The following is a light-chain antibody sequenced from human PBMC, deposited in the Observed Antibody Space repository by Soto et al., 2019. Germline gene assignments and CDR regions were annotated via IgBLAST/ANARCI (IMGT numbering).Light chain of an antibody. Sequence: DIPMTQSPSSLPASVGDRVTITCRASQTISTYLNWYQQKPGKAPKVLIYDASRLQSGVPSRFSDSESGTDFTLTITTMQPEDFGTYSCQQRYSAPWTFGHGTKVEIK. CDR3: QQRYSAPWT. CDR1: QTISTY. J-gene: IGKJ1*01. CDR2: DAS. V-gene: IGKV1-39*01.